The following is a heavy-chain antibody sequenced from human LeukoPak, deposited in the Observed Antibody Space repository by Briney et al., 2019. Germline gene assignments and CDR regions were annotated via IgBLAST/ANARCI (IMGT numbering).Heavy chain of an antibody. V-gene: IGHV4-39*01. D-gene: IGHD2/OR15-2a*01. J-gene: IGHJ4*02. Sequence: SETLSLTCTVSGGSISSSSYYWGWLRQPPGKGLEWIGSIYYSGSTYYNPSLKSRVTISVDTSKNQFSLKLSSVTAADTAVYYCARLGFYGLTDYWGQGTLVTVSS. CDR2: IYYSGST. CDR3: ARLGFYGLTDY. CDR1: GGSISSSSYY.